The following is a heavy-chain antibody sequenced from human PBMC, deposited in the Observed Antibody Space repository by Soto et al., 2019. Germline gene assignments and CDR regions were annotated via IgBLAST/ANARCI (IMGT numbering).Heavy chain of an antibody. CDR1: GFTFDDYA. Sequence: EVQLVESGGALVQPGRSLRLSCAASGFTFDDYAMHWVRQVPGKGLEWVSGISWNRGSIAYADSVKGRFTTSRDNAKNSLYLQMNSLRPEDTALYYCAKDTVPIFGVITHFDCWGQGTLVTVSS. CDR3: AKDTVPIFGVITHFDC. V-gene: IGHV3-9*01. D-gene: IGHD3-3*01. J-gene: IGHJ4*02. CDR2: ISWNRGSI.